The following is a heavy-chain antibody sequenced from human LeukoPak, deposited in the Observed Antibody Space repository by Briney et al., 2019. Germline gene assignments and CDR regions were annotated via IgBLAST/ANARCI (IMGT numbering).Heavy chain of an antibody. J-gene: IGHJ5*02. CDR1: GGSFSGYY. CDR3: ARDEGYCSGGSCAAGSWFDL. CDR2: INHSGST. V-gene: IGHV4-34*01. Sequence: SETLSLTCAVYGGSFSGYYWSWIRQPPGKGLEWIGEINHSGSTNYNPSLKSRVTISVDTSKNQFSLKLSSVTAADTAVYYCARDEGYCSGGSCAAGSWFDLWGQGTLVTVSS. D-gene: IGHD2-15*01.